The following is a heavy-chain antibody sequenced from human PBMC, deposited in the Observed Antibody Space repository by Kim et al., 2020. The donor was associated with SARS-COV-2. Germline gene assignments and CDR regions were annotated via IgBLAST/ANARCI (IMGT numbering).Heavy chain of an antibody. J-gene: IGHJ5*02. D-gene: IGHD2-2*01. CDR3: ARDLSYCSSTSCYSGNWFDP. CDR2: INPNSGGT. V-gene: IGHV1-2*02. Sequence: ASVKVSCKASGYTFTGYYMHWVRQAPGQGLEWMGWINPNSGGTNYAQKFQGRVTMTRDTSISTAYMELSRLRSDDTAVYYCARDLSYCSSTSCYSGNWFDPWGQGTLVTVSS. CDR1: GYTFTGYY.